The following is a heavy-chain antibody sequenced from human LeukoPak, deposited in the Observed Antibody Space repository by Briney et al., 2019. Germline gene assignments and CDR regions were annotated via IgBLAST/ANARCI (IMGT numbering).Heavy chain of an antibody. D-gene: IGHD6-19*01. V-gene: IGHV1-2*02. CDR3: ARLVPQYSSGSRAWFDP. CDR2: INPNSGGT. J-gene: IGHJ5*02. CDR1: GYTFTGYY. Sequence: ASVKVSCKASGYTFTGYYMHWVRQAPGQGLEWMGWINPNSGGTNYAQKFQGRVTMTRDTSISTAYMELSRLRSDDTAVYYCARLVPQYSSGSRAWFDPWGQGTLVTVSS.